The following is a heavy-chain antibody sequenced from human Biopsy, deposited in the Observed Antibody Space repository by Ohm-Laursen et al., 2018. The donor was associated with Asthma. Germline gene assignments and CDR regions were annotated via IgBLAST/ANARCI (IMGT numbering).Heavy chain of an antibody. CDR1: GDAMSTSGSY. J-gene: IGHJ2*01. CDR2: IYYSGRT. CDR3: ARAVSSSSYWYFDL. V-gene: IGHV4-39*02. Sequence: SETLSLTCIVSGDAMSTSGSYWGWIRQSPGKGLDWIGSIYYSGRTYYNPSLESRVTISADTSRNHFSLKATSVTAADTAVYYCARAVSSSSYWYFDLWGRGDLVTVSS. D-gene: IGHD6-6*01.